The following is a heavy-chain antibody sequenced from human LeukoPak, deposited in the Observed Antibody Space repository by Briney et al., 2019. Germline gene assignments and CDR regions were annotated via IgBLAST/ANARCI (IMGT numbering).Heavy chain of an antibody. Sequence: GGSLRLSCAASGFTFSSYSMNWVRQAPGKGLEWVSYISSSSSTIYYADSVKGRFTISRDNAKNSLYLQMNSLRAEDTAVYYCARRGAGYYGSGSLWYMDVWGKGPRSPSP. J-gene: IGHJ6*03. CDR1: GFTFSSYS. CDR3: ARRGAGYYGSGSLWYMDV. V-gene: IGHV3-48*01. CDR2: ISSSSSTI. D-gene: IGHD3-10*01.